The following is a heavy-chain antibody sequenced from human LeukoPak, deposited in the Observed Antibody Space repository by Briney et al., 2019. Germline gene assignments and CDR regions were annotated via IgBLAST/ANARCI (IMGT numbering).Heavy chain of an antibody. CDR1: GYTFTRYY. CDR2: INPNTGGS. V-gene: IGHV1-2*02. CDR3: ARDPCSGGSRHLYHFDY. Sequence: ASVKVSCKASGYTFTRYYIHWVRQAPGKGLQWVGWINPNTGGSNYVQKFQGRITMTRDTSISAAYMAVSRLTAIATPVFFCARDPCSGGSRHLYHFDYWGQGTLVTVSS. J-gene: IGHJ4*02. D-gene: IGHD2-15*01.